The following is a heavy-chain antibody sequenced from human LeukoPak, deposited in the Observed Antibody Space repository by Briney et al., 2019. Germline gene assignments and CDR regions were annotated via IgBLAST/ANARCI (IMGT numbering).Heavy chain of an antibody. J-gene: IGHJ6*02. V-gene: IGHV4-59*12. CDR2: IYYSGTT. CDR1: GGSISSYY. Sequence: SETLSLTCTVSGGSISSYYWSWIRQPPGKGLEWIGYIYYSGTTNYNPSLKSRVTISVDTSKNQFSLKLSSVTAADTAVYYCARDQFLEWLHPHYGMDVWGQGTTVTVSS. CDR3: ARDQFLEWLHPHYGMDV. D-gene: IGHD3-3*01.